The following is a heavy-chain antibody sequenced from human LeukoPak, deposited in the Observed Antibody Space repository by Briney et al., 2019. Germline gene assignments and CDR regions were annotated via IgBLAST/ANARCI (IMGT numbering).Heavy chain of an antibody. CDR2: INSDGSST. Sequence: GRSLRLSCAASGFTFSSYWMHWVRQAPGKGLVWVSRINSDGSSTSYADPVRGRFTISRDNAKNTLFLQMNSLRAEDTAVYYCARSYYYGSGIHAFDIWGQGTMVIVSS. J-gene: IGHJ3*02. D-gene: IGHD3-10*01. V-gene: IGHV3-74*01. CDR3: ARSYYYGSGIHAFDI. CDR1: GFTFSSYW.